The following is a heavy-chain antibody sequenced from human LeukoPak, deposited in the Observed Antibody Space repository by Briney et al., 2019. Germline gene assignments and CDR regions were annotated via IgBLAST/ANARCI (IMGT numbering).Heavy chain of an antibody. J-gene: IGHJ5*02. Sequence: SVKVSCKASGYTFTSYAMHWVRQAPGQRLEWMGGIIPIFGTANYAQKFQGRVTITADESTSTAYMELSSLRSEDTAVYYCARALRDSSPYNWFDPWGQGTLVTVSS. CDR3: ARALRDSSPYNWFDP. D-gene: IGHD6-6*01. V-gene: IGHV1-69*13. CDR1: GYTFTSYA. CDR2: IIPIFGTA.